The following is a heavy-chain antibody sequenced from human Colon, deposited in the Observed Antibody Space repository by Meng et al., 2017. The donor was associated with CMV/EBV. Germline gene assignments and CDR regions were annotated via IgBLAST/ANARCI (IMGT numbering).Heavy chain of an antibody. D-gene: IGHD1-7*01. Sequence: ASVKVSCKASCYTVSSYGISWVRQAPGQGLEWMGCISTSIGNQYAQKFQGRVIMTTDSPTNTAYLEVMSLTFEDTAVYYCVRGAWNSRGCFDHWGQGALVTVSS. V-gene: IGHV1-18*01. J-gene: IGHJ4*02. CDR3: VRGAWNSRGCFDH. CDR2: ISTSIGN. CDR1: CYTVSSYG.